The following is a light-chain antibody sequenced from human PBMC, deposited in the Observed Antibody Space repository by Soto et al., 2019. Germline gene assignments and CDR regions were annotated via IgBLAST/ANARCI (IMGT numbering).Light chain of an antibody. CDR2: EVS. V-gene: IGLV2-14*01. Sequence: QSALTQPASVSGSPGQSITISCTGTSSDVGSYNYVSWYQQHPGKAPKLMIYEVSDRPSGISSRFSGSKSGNTASLTISGLQTEDEADYYCSSYTSSSPLFGTGTKLTVL. J-gene: IGLJ1*01. CDR1: SSDVGSYNY. CDR3: SSYTSSSPL.